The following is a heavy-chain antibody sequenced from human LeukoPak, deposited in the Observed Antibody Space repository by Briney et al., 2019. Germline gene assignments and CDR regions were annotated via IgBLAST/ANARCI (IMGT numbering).Heavy chain of an antibody. CDR1: VGSISSSSYA. V-gene: IGHV4-39*01. CDR3: ARHSGSGWFH. D-gene: IGHD3-22*01. CDR2: IYYSART. J-gene: IGHJ4*02. Sequence: ASETLSLTCTVSVGSISSSSYAWGWIRQPPGKGLEWIGSIYYSARTYYNPSLKRRATISVHTSKNQFSLKLSSVTAADTAVYYCARHSGSGWFHGGQGTLSPSPQ.